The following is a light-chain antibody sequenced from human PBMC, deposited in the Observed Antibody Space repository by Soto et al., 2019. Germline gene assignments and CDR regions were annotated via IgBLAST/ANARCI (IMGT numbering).Light chain of an antibody. CDR3: HQFFSSRT. V-gene: IGKV3-20*01. J-gene: IGKJ1*01. CDR1: QSVSSSS. CDR2: DAS. Sequence: EIVLTQSPGTLSLSPGERATLSCRASQSVSSSSLAWYQQKPGQAPRLLIYDASSRATGIPERFSGSGSGTDFTLTVSRLEPEDFAVYYCHQFFSSRTFGQGTKV.